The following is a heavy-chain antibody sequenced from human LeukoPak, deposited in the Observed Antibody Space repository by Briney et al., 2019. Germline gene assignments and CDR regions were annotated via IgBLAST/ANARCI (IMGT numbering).Heavy chain of an antibody. CDR1: GFTFSRYW. CDR2: INQDGSAR. CDR3: ATMGLEPLPYYFDY. D-gene: IGHD1-1*01. J-gene: IGHJ4*02. V-gene: IGHV3-7*01. Sequence: GGSLRPSCAASGFTFSRYWMSWVRQAPGKGLEWVANINQDGSARYHVDSVRGRFTISRENARNSLFLQMDSLRAEDTAVYYCATMGLEPLPYYFDYWGQGTLVTVSS.